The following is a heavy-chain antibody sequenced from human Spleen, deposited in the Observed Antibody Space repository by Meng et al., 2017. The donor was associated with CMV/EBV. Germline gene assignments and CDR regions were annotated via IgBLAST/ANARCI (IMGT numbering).Heavy chain of an antibody. CDR1: GGSIDSYY. CDR2: IHYTGNT. V-gene: IGHV4-59*01. CDR3: ARIVPVRYYYYGMDV. Sequence: SETLSLTCTVSGGSIDSYYWSWIRQPPGKGLEWIGYIHYTGNTNYNPSLKSRISISVDTSKNQFSLNLSSVTAADTAVYYCARIVPVRYYYYGMDVWGQGTTVTVSS. D-gene: IGHD2-2*01. J-gene: IGHJ6*02.